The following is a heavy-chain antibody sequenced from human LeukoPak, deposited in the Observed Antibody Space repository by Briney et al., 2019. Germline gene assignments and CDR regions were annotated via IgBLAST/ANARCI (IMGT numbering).Heavy chain of an antibody. D-gene: IGHD3-10*01. CDR3: ARDRATYYYGSGSELI. CDR1: GGSFSGYY. V-gene: IGHV4-34*01. J-gene: IGHJ4*02. CDR2: INHSGST. Sequence: SETLSLTCAVYGGSFSGYYWSWIRQPPGKGLEWIGEINHSGSTNYNPSLKSRVTISVDTSRNQFSLKLSSVTAADTAVYYCARDRATYYYGSGSELIWGQGTLVTVSS.